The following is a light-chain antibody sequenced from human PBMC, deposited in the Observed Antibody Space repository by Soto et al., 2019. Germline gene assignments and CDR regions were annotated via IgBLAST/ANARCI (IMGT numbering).Light chain of an antibody. CDR2: EVS. CDR3: SSYTSSSIDYV. CDR1: TSDVGGYNY. V-gene: IGLV2-14*01. Sequence: QSALTQPASVSGSPGQSITISCTGTTSDVGGYNYVSWYQQHPGKAPKLMIYEVSNRPSGVSNRFSGSKSGNTASLTISGLQAEDEAEYYCSSYTSSSIDYVFGTGTKVNVL. J-gene: IGLJ1*01.